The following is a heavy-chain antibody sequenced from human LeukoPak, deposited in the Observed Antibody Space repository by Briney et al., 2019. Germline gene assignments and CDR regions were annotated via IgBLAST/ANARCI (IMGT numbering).Heavy chain of an antibody. J-gene: IGHJ4*02. CDR1: GGSISSGGYY. CDR2: IYHSGYT. CDR3: ASLVCSSTSCYYDY. V-gene: IGHV4-30-2*01. D-gene: IGHD2-2*01. Sequence: SETLSLTCTVSGGSISSGGYYWSWIRQPPGKGLEWIGYIYHSGYTYYNTSLKSRVTISVDGSKNQFSLKLSSVTAADTAVYYCASLVCSSTSCYYDYWGQGTLVTVSS.